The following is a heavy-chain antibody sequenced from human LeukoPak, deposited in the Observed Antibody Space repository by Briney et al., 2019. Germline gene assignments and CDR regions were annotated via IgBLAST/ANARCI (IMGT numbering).Heavy chain of an antibody. D-gene: IGHD4-11*01. V-gene: IGHV3-48*03. CDR3: ARSPYSSPYYYYGVDV. J-gene: IGHJ6*02. Sequence: PGGSLRLSCAASGFTFSSYEMNWVRQAPGKGLEWISKISRSGSNMDYADSVKGRFTFSRDNAKNSLYLQMNSLRAEDTAVYYCARSPYSSPYYYYGVDVWGQGTTVTVSS. CDR2: ISRSGSNM. CDR1: GFTFSSYE.